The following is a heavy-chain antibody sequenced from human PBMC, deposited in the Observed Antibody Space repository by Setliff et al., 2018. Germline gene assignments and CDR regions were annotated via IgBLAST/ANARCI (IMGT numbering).Heavy chain of an antibody. J-gene: IGHJ5*02. CDR2: ISHSGDP. CDR1: RGSLSGYH. D-gene: IGHD3-3*01. CDR3: ARAPQYSNFWYALSWFDP. Sequence: PSETLSPTCAVYRGSLSGYHWSWIRQPPGKGLEWIGEISHSGDPNYNPSLKSRVTISLDTSKNQFSLKLTSVTAADTAVYYCARAPQYSNFWYALSWFDPWGQGTLVTVSS. V-gene: IGHV4-34*01.